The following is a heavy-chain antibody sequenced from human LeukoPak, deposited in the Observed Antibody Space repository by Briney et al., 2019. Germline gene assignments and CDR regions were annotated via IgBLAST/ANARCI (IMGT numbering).Heavy chain of an antibody. CDR1: GGSFSGHY. V-gene: IGHV4-34*01. Sequence: SETLSLTCAVSGGSFSGHYWNWIRQPPGKGLEWIGEINHGGSTNYNPSLKSRVTISVDTSQNQFSLRLSSVTAADTAVYYCARGGYYGSGNDFRFDPWGQGTLVTVSS. CDR2: INHGGST. J-gene: IGHJ5*02. D-gene: IGHD3-10*01. CDR3: ARGGYYGSGNDFRFDP.